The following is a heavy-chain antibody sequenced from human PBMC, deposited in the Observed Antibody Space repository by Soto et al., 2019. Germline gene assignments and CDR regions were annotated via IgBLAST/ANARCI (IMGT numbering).Heavy chain of an antibody. D-gene: IGHD3-9*01. CDR1: GDSINSDKYY. Sequence: QLQLQASGPGLVKPSETLSLTCSVSGDSINSDKYYWGWIRQPPGKCLEWIGSIYYRGNTYYNPSLQTPVSIALDKSKSQFALKLNSVTAADSAVYFCARLEGLATIAYYFDFWGQGAQVTVSS. J-gene: IGHJ4*02. CDR2: IYYRGNT. V-gene: IGHV4-39*01. CDR3: ARLEGLATIAYYFDF.